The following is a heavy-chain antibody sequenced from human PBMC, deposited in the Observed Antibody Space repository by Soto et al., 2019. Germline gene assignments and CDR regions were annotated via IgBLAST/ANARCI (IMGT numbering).Heavy chain of an antibody. J-gene: IGHJ6*02. CDR1: GYSFTTYW. CDR2: IDPTDSYT. Sequence: PGESLKISCQASGYSFTTYWISWVRQVPGKGLECMGRIDPTDSYTDYGPSFEGHVTMSVDRSINTAYLQWSSLKASDTAMYYCARHPAIAVAGSVYGLDVWGQGTTVTVSS. V-gene: IGHV5-10-1*01. CDR3: ARHPAIAVAGSVYGLDV. D-gene: IGHD6-19*01.